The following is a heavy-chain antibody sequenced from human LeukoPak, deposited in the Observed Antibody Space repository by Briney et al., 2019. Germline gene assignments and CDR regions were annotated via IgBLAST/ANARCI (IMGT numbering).Heavy chain of an antibody. CDR2: INHSGST. Sequence: PSQTLSLTCTVSGGSISSGGYYWSWIRQPPGKGLEWIGEINHSGSTNYNPSLKSRVTISVDTSKNQFSLKLSSVTAADTAVYYCARGQTYYYDSSGYQWGQGTLVTVSS. CDR1: GGSISSGGYY. J-gene: IGHJ4*02. CDR3: ARGQTYYYDSSGYQ. D-gene: IGHD3-22*01. V-gene: IGHV4-30-2*01.